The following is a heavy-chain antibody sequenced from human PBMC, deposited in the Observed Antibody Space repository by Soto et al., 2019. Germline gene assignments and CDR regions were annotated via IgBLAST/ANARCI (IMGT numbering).Heavy chain of an antibody. J-gene: IGHJ4*02. D-gene: IGHD2-15*01. Sequence: QITLKESGPTLVKPTQTLTLTCTFSGFSLSTSGVGVGWIRQPPGKALEWLAFIYWDDDKRYSPSLKSRLTIIKDTSKNQVVLRMTNMDPVDTATYNGAPLVVAGVTYYFDYWGQGTLVTVSS. V-gene: IGHV2-5*02. CDR3: APLVVAGVTYYFDY. CDR2: IYWDDDK. CDR1: GFSLSTSGVG.